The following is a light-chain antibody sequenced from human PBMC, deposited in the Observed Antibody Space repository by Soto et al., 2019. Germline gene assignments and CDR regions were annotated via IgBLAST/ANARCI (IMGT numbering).Light chain of an antibody. V-gene: IGKV3-11*01. CDR1: QSFRGL. CDR2: GAS. CDR3: QQRSNWRRT. J-gene: IGKJ1*01. Sequence: EIVLTQSPATLSLSPGERATLSCRASQSFRGLLAWYQQKPGQAPRLLIYGASTRAAGIPARFSGSGSGTDFTLTISSLEPEDFAIYYCQQRSNWRRTFGQGTKVDIK.